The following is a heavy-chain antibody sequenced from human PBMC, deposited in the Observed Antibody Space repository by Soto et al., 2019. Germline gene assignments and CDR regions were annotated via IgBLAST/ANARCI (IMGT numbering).Heavy chain of an antibody. V-gene: IGHV3-21*01. CDR1: GFTFSSYS. CDR3: ARWGILTGFIPFDY. D-gene: IGHD3-9*01. J-gene: IGHJ4*02. Sequence: EVQLVESGGGLVKPGGSLRLSCAASGFTFSSYSMNWVRQAPGKGLEWVSSISSSSSYIYYADSVKGRFTISRGNAKNSLYLQMNSLRAEDTAVYYCARWGILTGFIPFDYWGQGTLVTVSS. CDR2: ISSSSSYI.